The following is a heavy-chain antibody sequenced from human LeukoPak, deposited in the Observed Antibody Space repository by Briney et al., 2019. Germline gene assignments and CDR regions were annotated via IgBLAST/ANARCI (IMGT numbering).Heavy chain of an antibody. J-gene: IGHJ6*03. CDR2: IYTSGST. V-gene: IGHV4-61*02. CDR1: GGSISSGSYY. CDR3: ASEDHYMDV. Sequence: SETLSLTCTVSGGSISSGSYYWSWIRQPAGKGLEWIGRIYTSGSTNYNPSLKSRVTISVDTSKNQFSLKLSSVTAADTAVYYCASEDHYMDVWGKGTTVTVSS.